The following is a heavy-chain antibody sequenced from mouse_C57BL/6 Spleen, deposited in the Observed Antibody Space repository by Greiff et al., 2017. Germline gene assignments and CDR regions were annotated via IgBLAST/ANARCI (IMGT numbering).Heavy chain of an antibody. CDR3: TRVITTVSYYFDY. Sequence: VQLQHSGAELVRPGASVKLSCTASGFNIKDDYMHWVKQRPEQGLEWIGWIDPENGDTEYASKFQGKATITADTSSTTAYLQLSSLTSEDTAVYYCTRVITTVSYYFDYWGQGTTLTVSS. V-gene: IGHV14-4*01. J-gene: IGHJ2*01. CDR1: GFNIKDDY. D-gene: IGHD1-1*01. CDR2: IDPENGDT.